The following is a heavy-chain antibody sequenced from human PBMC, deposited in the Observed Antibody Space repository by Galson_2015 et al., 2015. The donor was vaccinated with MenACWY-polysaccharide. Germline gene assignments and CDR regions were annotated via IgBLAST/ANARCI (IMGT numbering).Heavy chain of an antibody. CDR2: MHTSGRG. CDR1: GGSMSSYY. CDR3: ARDPHCGAGCSIHDAFDV. V-gene: IGHV4-59*01. Sequence: ETLSLTCTVSGGSMSSYYWGWIRQPPGKGLEWIGYMHTSGRGNYNPSLKSRVTISVDTSKKQFSLKVNSVTAADTAVYYCARDPHCGAGCSIHDAFDVWGQGTKVTVSS. D-gene: IGHD2-21*02. J-gene: IGHJ3*01.